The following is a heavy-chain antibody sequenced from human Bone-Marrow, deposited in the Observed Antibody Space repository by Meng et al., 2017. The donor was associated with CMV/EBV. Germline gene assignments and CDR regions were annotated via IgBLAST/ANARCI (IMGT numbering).Heavy chain of an antibody. Sequence: GGSLRLSCAASGFTFSSYAMSWVRQAPGKGLVWVSRINSDGSIISYADSVKGRFTISRDNAKNTLYLQMNSLRAGDTAVYYCARGGRFLDINRYFDLWGRGTLVTVSS. D-gene: IGHD3/OR15-3a*01. CDR1: GFTFSSYA. CDR3: ARGGRFLDINRYFDL. J-gene: IGHJ2*01. V-gene: IGHV3-74*01. CDR2: INSDGSII.